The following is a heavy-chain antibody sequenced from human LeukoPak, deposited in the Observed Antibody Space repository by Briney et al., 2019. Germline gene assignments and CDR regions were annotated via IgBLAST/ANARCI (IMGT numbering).Heavy chain of an antibody. CDR1: GYTFTSYG. CDR3: ARDSHMYDSSGAVDY. Sequence: ASVKVSCKASGYTFTSYGISWVRQAPGQGLEWMGWISAYNGNTNYAQKLQGRVTMTTDTSTSTAYMELRSLRSDDTAVYYCARDSHMYDSSGAVDYWGQGTLVTVSS. CDR2: ISAYNGNT. V-gene: IGHV1-18*01. J-gene: IGHJ4*02. D-gene: IGHD3-22*01.